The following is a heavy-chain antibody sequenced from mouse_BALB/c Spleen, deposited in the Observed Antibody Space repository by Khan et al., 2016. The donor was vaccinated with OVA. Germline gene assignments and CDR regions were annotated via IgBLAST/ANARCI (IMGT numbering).Heavy chain of an antibody. CDR2: IWSAGST. CDR1: GFSLTNYS. J-gene: IGHJ3*01. D-gene: IGHD2-4*01. Sequence: VQLQESGPGLVQPSQSLSITCTVSGFSLTNYSVHWVRQSPGKGLEWLGVIWSAGSTDYNAAFISRLTIRTDNSRSQVFFKMNSLQPNATARYYCARRGYDYGRGALFAYWGQGTLVTVSA. V-gene: IGHV2-2*02. CDR3: ARRGYDYGRGALFAY.